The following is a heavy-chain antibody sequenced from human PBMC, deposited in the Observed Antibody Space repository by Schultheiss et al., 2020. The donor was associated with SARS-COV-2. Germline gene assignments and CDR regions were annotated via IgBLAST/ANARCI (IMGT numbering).Heavy chain of an antibody. V-gene: IGHV4-38-2*01. Sequence: SETLSLTCAVSGYSISSGYYWGWIRQPPGKGLEWIGSIYHSGSTYYNPSLKSRVTISVDTSKNQFSLKLSSVTAADTAVYYCARTGGVPAAMGWFDPWGQGTLVTVSS. D-gene: IGHD2-2*01. CDR3: ARTGGVPAAMGWFDP. CDR1: GYSISSGYY. J-gene: IGHJ5*02. CDR2: IYHSGST.